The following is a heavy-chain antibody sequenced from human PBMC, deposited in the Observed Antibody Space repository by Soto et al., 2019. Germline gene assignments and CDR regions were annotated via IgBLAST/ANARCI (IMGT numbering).Heavy chain of an antibody. D-gene: IGHD5-18*01. Sequence: EVQVLESGGGLVQPGGSLRLSCAASGFAFSSYAMSWVRQAPGKGLERVSSISGRGDFTYYADFVRGRFTVSRDNSMDTLSLQMNGLRAEDTAIYYCAKAGDTGNHYFDRWGQGTLVTVSS. CDR1: GFAFSSYA. CDR2: ISGRGDFT. J-gene: IGHJ4*02. CDR3: AKAGDTGNHYFDR. V-gene: IGHV3-23*01.